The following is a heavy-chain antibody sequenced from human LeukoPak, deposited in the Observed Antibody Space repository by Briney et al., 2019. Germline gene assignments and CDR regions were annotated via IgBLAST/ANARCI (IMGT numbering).Heavy chain of an antibody. CDR2: ISSSSNTI. Sequence: GGSLRLSCAASGFTFNSYSMNWVRQAPGKGLEWVSYISSSSNTIYYADSVKGRFTISRDNAKNSLYLQMNSLRAEDTAVYYCAPGYCSTTSCYHYFDYWGQGTLVTVSS. D-gene: IGHD2-2*01. V-gene: IGHV3-48*01. J-gene: IGHJ4*02. CDR3: APGYCSTTSCYHYFDY. CDR1: GFTFNSYS.